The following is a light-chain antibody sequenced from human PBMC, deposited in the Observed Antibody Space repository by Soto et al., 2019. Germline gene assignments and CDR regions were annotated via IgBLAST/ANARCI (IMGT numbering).Light chain of an antibody. V-gene: IGLV1-40*01. Sequence: QSVLTQPPSVSGAPGQRVTISCTGSSSNIGAGYDVHWYQQLPGTAPKLLIYGNSNRPSGVPDRFSGSKSATAVSLAINGLQAEDEADYYCQSSDRSLSGSVFGGGTKLTVL. CDR3: QSSDRSLSGSV. CDR2: GNS. CDR1: SSNIGAGYD. J-gene: IGLJ2*01.